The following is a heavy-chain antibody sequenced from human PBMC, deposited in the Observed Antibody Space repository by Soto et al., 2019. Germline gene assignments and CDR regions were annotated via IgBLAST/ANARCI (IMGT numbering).Heavy chain of an antibody. CDR2: IYWDDDK. J-gene: IGHJ4*01. V-gene: IGHV2-5*02. Sequence: SGPTLVNPTQTLTLTCTLSGLSLITSGLSEGWIRQPPGKALGWLALIYWDDDKRYSPSLKSRLTITKDTSKNQVVLTMTNMDPVDTATYYCAHSSLRFLEWLSSFTGDFDYWGQGTLVTVSS. D-gene: IGHD3-3*01. CDR3: AHSSLRFLEWLSSFTGDFDY. CDR1: GLSLITSGLS.